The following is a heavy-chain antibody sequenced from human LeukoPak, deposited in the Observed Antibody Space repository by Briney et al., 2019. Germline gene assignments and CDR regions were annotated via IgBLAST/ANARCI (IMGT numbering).Heavy chain of an antibody. D-gene: IGHD2-2*01. CDR1: GGSISSGSYY. CDR2: IYTSRST. Sequence: SETLSLTCTVSGGSISSGSYYWSWIRQPAGKGLEWIGRIYTSRSTNYNPSLKSRVTISVDTSKNQFSLKLSSVTAADTAVYYCARADIVVVPAALYWYFDLWGRGTLVTVSS. V-gene: IGHV4-61*02. CDR3: ARADIVVVPAALYWYFDL. J-gene: IGHJ2*01.